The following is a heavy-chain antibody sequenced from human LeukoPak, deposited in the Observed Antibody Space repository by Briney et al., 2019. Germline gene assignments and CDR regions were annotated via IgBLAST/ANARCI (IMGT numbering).Heavy chain of an antibody. J-gene: IGHJ4*02. CDR2: ISGSGGST. CDR1: GFTFSSYA. V-gene: IGHV3-23*01. D-gene: IGHD2-21*02. CDR3: ARSDNFDY. Sequence: QSGGSLRLSCAASGFTFSSYAMSWVRQAPGKGLEWVSAISGSGGSTYYADSVKGRFTISRDNAKNTLYLQMNSLRDEDTAVYYCARSDNFDYWGQGTLVTVPS.